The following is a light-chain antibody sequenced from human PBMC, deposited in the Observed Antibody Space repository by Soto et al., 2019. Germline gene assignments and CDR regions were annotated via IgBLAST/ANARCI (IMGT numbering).Light chain of an antibody. CDR1: FFNIGAGYN. Sequence: QSVLTQPPSVSGAPGQSVTISCTGSFFNIGAGYNVHWYQQLPGTAPKLLIYGNTNRPSGVPDRFSGSKSGTSASLAITGLQIEDEGDYYCQSYDSRLNWVFGGGTKLTVL. V-gene: IGLV1-40*01. CDR2: GNT. CDR3: QSYDSRLNWV. J-gene: IGLJ3*02.